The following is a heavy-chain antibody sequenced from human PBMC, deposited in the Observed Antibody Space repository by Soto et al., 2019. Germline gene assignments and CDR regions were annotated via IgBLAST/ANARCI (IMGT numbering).Heavy chain of an antibody. D-gene: IGHD6-13*01. CDR3: LRAAGIAGAGEWVGWFGP. V-gene: IGHV3-21*01. CDR2: ISSCMSLN. CDR1: GFTFSIYS. Sequence: GGSLRLSCAASGFTFSIYSMICVRQAPGKGQERVSSISSCMSLNYFGGSVKGRFTISRDHAKDSLYLQKNSLRAEGPAVYYCLRAAGIAGAGEWVGWFGPWGQGTLVTVSS. J-gene: IGHJ5*02.